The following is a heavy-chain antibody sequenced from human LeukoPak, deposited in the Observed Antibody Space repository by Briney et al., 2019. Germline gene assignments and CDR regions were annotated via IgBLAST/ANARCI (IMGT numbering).Heavy chain of an antibody. CDR1: GFAFSVFD. CDR3: AKAVGSISWSFDY. V-gene: IGHV3-30*18. J-gene: IGHJ4*02. Sequence: PGGSLRLSCTASGFAFSVFDMHWVRQAPGKGLEWVAVTSIDGNIRYYADSVKGRFTISRDNSKSTLYLQMDSLRGDDAAVYYCAKAVGSISWSFDYWGQGTLVTVSS. CDR2: TSIDGNIR. D-gene: IGHD6-13*01.